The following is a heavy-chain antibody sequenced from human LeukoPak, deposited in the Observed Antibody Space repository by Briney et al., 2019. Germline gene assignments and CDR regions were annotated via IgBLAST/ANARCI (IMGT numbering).Heavy chain of an antibody. Sequence: GASVKVSCKASGYTFTSYGISWVRQAPGQGLEWMGWISAYNGNTNYAQKPQGRVTMTTDTSTSTAYMELRSLRSDDTAVYYCARSVRNGYSGYDFGYWGQGTLVTVSS. CDR2: ISAYNGNT. CDR1: GYTFTSYG. D-gene: IGHD5-12*01. V-gene: IGHV1-18*01. J-gene: IGHJ4*02. CDR3: ARSVRNGYSGYDFGY.